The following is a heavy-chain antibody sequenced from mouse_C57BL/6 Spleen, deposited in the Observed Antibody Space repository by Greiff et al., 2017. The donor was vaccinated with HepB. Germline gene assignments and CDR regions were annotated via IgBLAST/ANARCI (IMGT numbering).Heavy chain of an antibody. CDR2: ISYSGST. J-gene: IGHJ1*03. Sequence: DVKLVESGPGLAKPSQTLSLPCSVTGYSITSDYWNWIRKFPGNKLEYMGYISYSGSTYYNPSLKSRISITRDTSKNQYYLQLNSVTTEDTATYYCARLDYYGSSYWYFDVWGTGTTVNVSS. V-gene: IGHV3-8*01. CDR1: GYSITSDY. D-gene: IGHD1-1*01. CDR3: ARLDYYGSSYWYFDV.